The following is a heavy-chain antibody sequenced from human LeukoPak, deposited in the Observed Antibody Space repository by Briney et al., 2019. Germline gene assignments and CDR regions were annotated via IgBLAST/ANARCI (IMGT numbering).Heavy chain of an antibody. J-gene: IGHJ6*03. CDR3: AKVRNYYMDV. CDR1: GFTFSSYS. CDR2: ISGSGGST. V-gene: IGHV3-23*01. Sequence: GGSLRLSCAASGFTFSSYSMNWVRQAPGKGLEWVSAISGSGGSTYYADSVKGRFTISRDNSKNTLYLQMNSLRAEDTAVYYCAKVRNYYMDVWGKGTTVTVSS.